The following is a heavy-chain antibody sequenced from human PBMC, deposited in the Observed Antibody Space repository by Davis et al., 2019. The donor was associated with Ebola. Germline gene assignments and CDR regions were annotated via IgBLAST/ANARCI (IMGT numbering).Heavy chain of an antibody. CDR1: GITFSASP. D-gene: IGHD7-27*01. V-gene: IGHV3-73*01. CDR2: IRDKGNSYAT. Sequence: GGSLRLSCAASGITFSASPIHWVRQASGKGLEWVGRIRDKGNSYATAYAASVKGRFTISRDDSKNTAYVQMNSLQTEDTAVYFCTNQKLGSGSFDYWGQGTMVTVSS. CDR3: TNQKLGSGSFDY. J-gene: IGHJ4*02.